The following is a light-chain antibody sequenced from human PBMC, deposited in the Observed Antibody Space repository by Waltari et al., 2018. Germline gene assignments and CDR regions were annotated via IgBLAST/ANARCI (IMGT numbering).Light chain of an antibody. V-gene: IGKV1-8*01. Sequence: AIRMTQSPSSLSASTGDGVTITCRASQNISSYLAWYQQTSGKAPKLLIFAASTLQTGVPSRFSGSGSGTDLTLTISRLQPEDLGTYYCQQYYNYPFTFGGGTKVEL. CDR2: AAS. CDR3: QQYYNYPFT. J-gene: IGKJ4*01. CDR1: QNISSY.